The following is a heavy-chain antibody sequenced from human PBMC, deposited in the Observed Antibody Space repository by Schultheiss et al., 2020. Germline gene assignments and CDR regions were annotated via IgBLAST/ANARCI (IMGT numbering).Heavy chain of an antibody. J-gene: IGHJ3*02. V-gene: IGHV4-61*02. Sequence: SETLSLTCTVSGGSISSGSYYWSWIRQPAGKGLEWIGRIYTSGRTNYNPSLKSRVTISVDTSKNQFSLKLSSVTAADTAVYYCARDESHPYYYDSSGYYSPNAFDIWGQGTMVTVSS. CDR1: GGSISSGSYY. CDR3: ARDESHPYYYDSSGYYSPNAFDI. D-gene: IGHD3-22*01. CDR2: IYTSGRT.